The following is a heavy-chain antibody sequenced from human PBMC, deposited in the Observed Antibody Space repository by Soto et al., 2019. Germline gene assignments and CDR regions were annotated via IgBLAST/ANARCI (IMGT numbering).Heavy chain of an antibody. CDR1: GFTFDDYA. CDR2: ISWNSGST. D-gene: IGHD6-6*01. CDR3: AKDARSSYYFYSYMNV. J-gene: IGHJ6*03. Sequence: ERQLVESGGGLVQAGTSLRLACAASGFTFDDYAMHWVRLAPGKGLEWVSGISWNSGSTGYADSVKGRFTISRDNAKNSLYLQMNSLRPEDTALYYCAKDARSSYYFYSYMNVWGNGTTVIVSS. V-gene: IGHV3-9*01.